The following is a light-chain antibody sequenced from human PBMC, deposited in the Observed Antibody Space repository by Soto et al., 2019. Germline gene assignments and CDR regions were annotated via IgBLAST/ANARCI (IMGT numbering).Light chain of an antibody. CDR2: GAF. CDR3: HQYGLSPMVT. J-gene: IGKJ3*01. Sequence: EIVLTQSPGTLSLSPGERATLSCRASQSLTDNYLAWYQHKPGQAPRLLIYGAFSRATGIPDRFSGSGSGTDFTLTIIRLQPEDFALYYCHQYGLSPMVTFGPGTKVDIK. CDR1: QSLTDNY. V-gene: IGKV3-20*01.